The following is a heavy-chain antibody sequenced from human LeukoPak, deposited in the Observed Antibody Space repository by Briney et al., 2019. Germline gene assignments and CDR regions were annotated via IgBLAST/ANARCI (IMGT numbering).Heavy chain of an antibody. J-gene: IGHJ4*02. CDR2: IWYDGSNK. V-gene: IGHV3-33*01. Sequence: GRSLRLSCAASGFTFSSYGIHWVRQAPGKGLEWVAVIWYDGSNKYYADSVKGRFTISRDNSKNTLYLQMNSLRAEDTAVYYCTTESGIWFGEAPDYWGQGTLVTVSS. D-gene: IGHD3-10*01. CDR1: GFTFSSYG. CDR3: TTESGIWFGEAPDY.